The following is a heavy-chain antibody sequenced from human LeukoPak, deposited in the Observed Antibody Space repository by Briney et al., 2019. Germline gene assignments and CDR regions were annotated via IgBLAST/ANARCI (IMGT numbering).Heavy chain of an antibody. Sequence: GGSLRLSCAASGFTFSSYAMHWVRQAPGKGLEWVAVISYDGSNKYYADSVKDRFTISRDNSKNTLYLQMNSLRAEDTAVYYCARDVAVDFWSGYYSRSYYYYGMDVWGQGTTVTVSS. CDR3: ARDVAVDFWSGYYSRSYYYYGMDV. D-gene: IGHD3-3*01. V-gene: IGHV3-30-3*01. CDR1: GFTFSSYA. CDR2: ISYDGSNK. J-gene: IGHJ6*02.